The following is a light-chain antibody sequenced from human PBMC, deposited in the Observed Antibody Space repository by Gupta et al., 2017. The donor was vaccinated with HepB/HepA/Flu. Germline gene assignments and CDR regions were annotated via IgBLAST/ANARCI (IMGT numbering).Light chain of an antibody. CDR2: DAS. V-gene: IGKV3-15*01. CDR3: QQKNSWPFT. J-gene: IGKJ5*01. CDR1: QSISSK. Sequence: IVMTQSPATLSVSPGERATLSCRASQSISSKLGWFQQKPGQAPRALIYDASNRVTGVPARFSGSGSGTEFTLTISSLQSEDFAIYYCQQKNSWPFTFGQGTQLDI.